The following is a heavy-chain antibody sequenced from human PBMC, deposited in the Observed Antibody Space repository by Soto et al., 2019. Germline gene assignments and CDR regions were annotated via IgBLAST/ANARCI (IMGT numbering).Heavy chain of an antibody. CDR3: TTEDIVTTMKNPNLFDY. J-gene: IGHJ4*02. Sequence: GGSLRLSCAASGFTFSNAWINWVRQAPGKGLEWVGRIKSKTDGGTTDYAAPVKGRFTISRDESENTLYLQMNSLKTEDTAVYYCTTEDIVTTMKNPNLFDYWGQGTLVTVSS. CDR2: IKSKTDGGTT. CDR1: GFTFSNAW. D-gene: IGHD5-12*01. V-gene: IGHV3-15*07.